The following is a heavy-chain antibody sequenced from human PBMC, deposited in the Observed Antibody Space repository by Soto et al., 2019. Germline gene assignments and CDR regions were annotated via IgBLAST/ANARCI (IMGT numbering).Heavy chain of an antibody. D-gene: IGHD2-2*01. CDR2: ISWNSGSI. CDR3: AKDGDSSTSCLLDY. V-gene: IGHV3-9*01. J-gene: IGHJ4*02. CDR1: GFTFDDYA. Sequence: EVQLVESGGGLVQPGRSLRLSCAASGFTFDDYAMHWVRQAPGKGLEWVSGISWNSGSIGYADSVKGRFTISRDNAKNSLYLQMNSLRAEETALYYCAKDGDSSTSCLLDYWGQGTLVIVSS.